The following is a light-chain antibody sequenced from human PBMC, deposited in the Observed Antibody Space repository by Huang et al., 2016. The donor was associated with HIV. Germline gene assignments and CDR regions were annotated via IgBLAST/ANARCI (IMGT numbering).Light chain of an antibody. V-gene: IGKV3-11*01. CDR2: VAS. CDR3: QQRINWPPT. J-gene: IGKJ4*01. Sequence: EIVLTQSPATLSLSPGERTTHSCRASPSVRSYLAWYQQKPGQAPSLLLYVASNRATGIPARFSGGGSVTDFTLTISSLEPEDAAVYFCQQRINWPPTFGGGTKVEIK. CDR1: PSVRSY.